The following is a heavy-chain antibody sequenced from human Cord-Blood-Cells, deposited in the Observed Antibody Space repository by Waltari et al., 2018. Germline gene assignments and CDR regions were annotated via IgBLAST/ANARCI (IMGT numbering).Heavy chain of an antibody. D-gene: IGHD3-10*01. Sequence: QVQLVQSGAEVKKPGASVKVSCKASGYTFTSYDINWVRQATGQGLEWMGWMNPESGNTGDAQKVQGRVRITRKTAIDTAYMELSSLGAEDTAVYYCARGRGEPPEDAFDSWGQGTMVTVSS. V-gene: IGHV1-8*03. J-gene: IGHJ3*02. CDR3: ARGRGEPPEDAFDS. CDR1: GYTFTSYD. CDR2: MNPESGNT.